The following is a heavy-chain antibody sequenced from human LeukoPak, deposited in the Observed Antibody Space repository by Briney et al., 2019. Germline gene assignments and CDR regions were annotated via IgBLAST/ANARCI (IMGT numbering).Heavy chain of an antibody. CDR3: ARRLTQYDCFDP. CDR2: TYYRSTWYN. V-gene: IGHV6-1*01. Sequence: SQTLSLTCAISGDSVSSNGVTWNWIRQSPSRGLEWLGRTYYRSTWYNDYAVSVRGRITVNPDTSKNQFSLHLNSVTPEDTAVYYCARRLTQYDCFDPWGQGILVTVSP. CDR1: GDSVSSNGVT. J-gene: IGHJ5*02. D-gene: IGHD2-2*01.